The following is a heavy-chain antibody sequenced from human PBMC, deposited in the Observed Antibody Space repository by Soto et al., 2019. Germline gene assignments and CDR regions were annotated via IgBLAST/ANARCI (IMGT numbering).Heavy chain of an antibody. CDR1: GGTFSSYA. J-gene: IGHJ5*02. D-gene: IGHD6-13*01. Sequence: QVQLVQSGAEVKKPGSSVKVSCKASGGTFSSYAISWVRQAPGQGLEWMGGIIPIFGTANYAQKFQGRVTIPEDDDTSKAYMELRSLRSEDTAVYYCAREYRIATSHEFDPWGQGTLVTVSS. CDR2: IIPIFGTA. V-gene: IGHV1-69*12. CDR3: AREYRIATSHEFDP.